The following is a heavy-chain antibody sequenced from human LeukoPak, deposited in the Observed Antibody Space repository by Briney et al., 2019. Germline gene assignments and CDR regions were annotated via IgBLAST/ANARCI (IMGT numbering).Heavy chain of an antibody. CDR3: AKDLNWGSHY. J-gene: IGHJ4*02. Sequence: GGSLRLSCAASGFTFSTYGMHWVRQAPGKGLEWVAVISYDGSNKYYADSVKGRFTISRDNSKSTLYLQMNSLRAEDTAVYYCAKDLNWGSHYWGQGTLVTVSS. V-gene: IGHV3-30*18. CDR1: GFTFSTYG. D-gene: IGHD7-27*01. CDR2: ISYDGSNK.